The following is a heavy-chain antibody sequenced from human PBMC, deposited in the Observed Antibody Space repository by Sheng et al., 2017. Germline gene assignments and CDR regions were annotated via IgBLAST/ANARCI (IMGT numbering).Heavy chain of an antibody. V-gene: IGHV3-66*01. Sequence: EVQLVESGGGLVQPGGSLTLSCAASGFTVSNNYMSWVRRVSGKGLEWVSLLYDDGNTKYADSVKGRFTISRDNSKNTLYLQMNSLRLEDTAVYHCASGGWSHDYWGHGALVTVSS. CDR1: GFTVSNNY. D-gene: IGHD3-16*01. CDR3: ASGGWSHDY. CDR2: LYDDGNT. J-gene: IGHJ4*01.